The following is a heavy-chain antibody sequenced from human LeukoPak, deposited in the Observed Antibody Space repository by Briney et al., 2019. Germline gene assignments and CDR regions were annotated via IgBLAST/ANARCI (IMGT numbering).Heavy chain of an antibody. CDR1: GFTFSTYE. D-gene: IGHD2-21*01. CDR2: ITGSSSII. J-gene: IGHJ4*02. V-gene: IGHV3-48*03. CDR3: ARDFVVATAPLEGY. Sequence: GRSLRLSCAAAGFTFSTYEMNWVRQAPGNGLEWIAYITGSSSIIYYADSVKGRFTISRDNAKNSLYLQMNSLRAEDTAVYYCARDFVVATAPLEGYWGQGTPVTVSS.